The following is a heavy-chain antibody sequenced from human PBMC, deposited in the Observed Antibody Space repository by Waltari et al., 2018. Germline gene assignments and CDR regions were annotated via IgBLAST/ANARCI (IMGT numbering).Heavy chain of an antibody. J-gene: IGHJ3*02. V-gene: IGHV4-59*01. CDR1: GGSISRYY. Sequence: QVQLQESGPGLVQPSETLSLTCTVAGGSISRYYWSWLRQPPGKGLEWIGYIYYSGSTNYNPSLKSRVTISVDTSKNQFSLKLSSVTAADTAVYYCARGGIAARPGLGAFDIWGQGTMVTVSS. CDR2: IYYSGST. D-gene: IGHD6-6*01. CDR3: ARGGIAARPGLGAFDI.